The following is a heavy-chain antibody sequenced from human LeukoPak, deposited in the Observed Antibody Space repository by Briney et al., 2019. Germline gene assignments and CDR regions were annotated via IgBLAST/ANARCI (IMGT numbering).Heavy chain of an antibody. J-gene: IGHJ3*02. V-gene: IGHV3-23*01. CDR2: ISGSGGST. CDR3: AKDLWAITMIVVVITTNAFDI. D-gene: IGHD3-22*01. CDR1: GFTFSSYA. Sequence: PGGSLRLSCAASGFTFSSYAMSWVRQAPGKGLEWVSAISGSGGSTYYADSVKGRFTISRDNSKNTLYLQMNSLRAEDTAVYYCAKDLWAITMIVVVITTNAFDIWGQGTMVTVSS.